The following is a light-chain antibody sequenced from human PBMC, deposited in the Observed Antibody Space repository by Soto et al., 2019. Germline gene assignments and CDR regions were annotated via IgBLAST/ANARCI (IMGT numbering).Light chain of an antibody. CDR2: AAS. J-gene: IGKJ4*01. CDR1: QSVRSN. V-gene: IGKV3-15*01. CDR3: QQYNKWPLLT. Sequence: EIVMTQSPDTLSVSPGERATLSCRANQSVRSNLAWYQQKPGQAPRLLIYAASTRATGLPARFSGSRSGTEFTLTISSLQSEDVAVYYCQQYNKWPLLTFGGGTKVEI.